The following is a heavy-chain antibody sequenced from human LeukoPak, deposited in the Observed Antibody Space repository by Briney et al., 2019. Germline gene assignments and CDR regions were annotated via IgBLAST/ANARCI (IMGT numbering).Heavy chain of an antibody. Sequence: SETLSLTCAVYGGSFSGYYWSWIRQPPGKGLEWIGEINHSGSTNYNPSLKSRVTISVDTSKNQFSLKLISVTAADTAVYYCASVVATGGLADYWGQGTLVTVSS. CDR2: INHSGST. V-gene: IGHV4-34*01. J-gene: IGHJ4*02. CDR3: ASVVATGGLADY. D-gene: IGHD5-12*01. CDR1: GGSFSGYY.